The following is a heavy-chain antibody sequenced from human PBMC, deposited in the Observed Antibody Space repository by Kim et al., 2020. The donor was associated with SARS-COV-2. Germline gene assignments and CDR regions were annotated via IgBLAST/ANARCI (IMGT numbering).Heavy chain of an antibody. CDR1: GYTFTTYN. V-gene: IGHV1-3*04. Sequence: ASVKVYCKASGYTFTTYNIHWVRQAPGQGLEWMGWINSGNGNTKYSQKFQGRVSITRDTSASTAYMELSSLGSEDTAVYYCVSGGTGPSWGQGTLVTFSS. D-gene: IGHD1-1*01. CDR3: VSGGTGPS. CDR2: INSGNGNT. J-gene: IGHJ4*02.